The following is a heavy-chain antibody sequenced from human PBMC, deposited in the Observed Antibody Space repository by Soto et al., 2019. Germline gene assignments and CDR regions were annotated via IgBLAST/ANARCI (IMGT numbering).Heavy chain of an antibody. V-gene: IGHV4-28*03. Sequence: SETLSLTCTVSGGSISSSNWWGWIRQPPGKGLEWIGYIYYSGRTHYNPSLKSRVTMSVDTSKNQFSLKLSSVTAVDSAVYYCTRGQLLPDNWGQGTLLTVSS. D-gene: IGHD2-15*01. J-gene: IGHJ4*02. CDR1: GGSISSSNW. CDR2: IYYSGRT. CDR3: TRGQLLPDN.